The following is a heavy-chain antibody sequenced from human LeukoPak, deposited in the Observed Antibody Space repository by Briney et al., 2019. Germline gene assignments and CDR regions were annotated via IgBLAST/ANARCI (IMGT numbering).Heavy chain of an antibody. J-gene: IGHJ6*04. CDR2: IYHNGST. V-gene: IGHV4-38-2*02. CDR3: ARGWGLRGGIMDV. Sequence: SETLSLTCTVSGYSISSGYYWGWIRQPPGKGLEWIGNIYHNGSTDYNPSLKSRVTISVDTSKNQFSLKLSSVTAADTAVYYCARGWGLRGGIMDVWGKGTTVTISS. CDR1: GYSISSGYY. D-gene: IGHD2-15*01.